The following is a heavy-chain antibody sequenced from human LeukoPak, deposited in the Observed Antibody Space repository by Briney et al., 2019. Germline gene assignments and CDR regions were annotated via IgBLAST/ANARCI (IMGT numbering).Heavy chain of an antibody. CDR1: GFTFSNYS. D-gene: IGHD2-15*01. CDR3: ARGSGGSFGGFDY. CDR2: IKQDGSEK. V-gene: IGHV3-7*01. Sequence: PGGSLRLSCAASGFTFSNYSMNWLRQAPGKGLEWVANIKQDGSEKYYVDSVKGRFTISRDNAKNSLYLQMNSLRAEDTAVYYCARGSGGSFGGFDYWGQGTLVTVSS. J-gene: IGHJ4*02.